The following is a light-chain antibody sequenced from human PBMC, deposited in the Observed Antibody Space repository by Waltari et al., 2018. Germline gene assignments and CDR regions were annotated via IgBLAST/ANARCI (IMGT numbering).Light chain of an antibody. CDR2: GAS. V-gene: IGKV3-20*01. CDR3: QQYGGSPPST. CDR1: QSVSNNY. Sequence: EIVLTQSPDTLSLSPGERATLSCRASQSVSNNYLAWYQQNPGQAPRLLISGASNRDTGIPDRFSGSGSGTDFTLSISRLEPEDFAVYYCQQYGGSPPSTFGGGTRVEIK. J-gene: IGKJ4*01.